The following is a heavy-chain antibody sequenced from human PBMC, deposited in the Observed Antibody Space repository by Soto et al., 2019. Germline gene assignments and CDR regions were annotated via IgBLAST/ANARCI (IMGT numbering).Heavy chain of an antibody. D-gene: IGHD4-4*01. V-gene: IGHV1-69*13. J-gene: IGHJ6*02. CDR2: IIPIFGTT. CDR3: ARGALTTLAYYYGMDV. Sequence: SVKVSCKASGGTFSSYTMSWVRQAPGQGLEWMGGIIPIFGTTTYAHKFQGRVTITADESTSTVYMELSSLRGEDTAVYYCARGALTTLAYYYGMDVWGQVTTVTVS. CDR1: GGTFSSYT.